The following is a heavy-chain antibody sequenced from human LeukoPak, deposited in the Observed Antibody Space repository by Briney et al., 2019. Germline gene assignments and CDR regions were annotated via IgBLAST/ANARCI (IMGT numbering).Heavy chain of an antibody. J-gene: IGHJ4*02. CDR1: GYTFTSYG. Sequence: ASVKVSCKASGYTFTSYGISWVRQAPGQGLEWMGWISAYNGNTNYAQKLQGRVTMTTDTSTSTAYMELRSLRSDDTAVYYCAREVRAVAGANTYYFDYWGQGTLVTVSS. CDR3: AREVRAVAGANTYYFDY. D-gene: IGHD6-19*01. CDR2: ISAYNGNT. V-gene: IGHV1-18*01.